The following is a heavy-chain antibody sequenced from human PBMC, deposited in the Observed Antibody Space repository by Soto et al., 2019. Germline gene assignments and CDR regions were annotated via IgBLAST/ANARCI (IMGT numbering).Heavy chain of an antibody. Sequence: GGSLRLSCAASGFTFSNAWMSWVRQAPGKGLEWVGRIKSKTDGGTTDYAAPVKGRFTISRDDSKNTLYLQMNSLKTEDTAVYYCTTAGRTVKGPSAFDIWGQGTMVTVSS. CDR3: TTAGRTVKGPSAFDI. CDR2: IKSKTDGGTT. V-gene: IGHV3-15*01. D-gene: IGHD4-17*01. CDR1: GFTFSNAW. J-gene: IGHJ3*02.